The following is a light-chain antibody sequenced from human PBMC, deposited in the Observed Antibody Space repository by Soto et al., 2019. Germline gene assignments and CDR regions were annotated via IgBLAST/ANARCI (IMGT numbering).Light chain of an antibody. V-gene: IGKV3-15*01. CDR1: QSVSSN. J-gene: IGKJ1*01. CDR2: DAS. Sequence: EIVMTQSPDTLSVSPGERATLSCRASQSVSSNFAWYQQKPGQAPRLLIYDASTRATGIPARFSGSGSGTEFTLTISSLQSEDFAVYYCQQYNNWPRTFGQGTKVDI. CDR3: QQYNNWPRT.